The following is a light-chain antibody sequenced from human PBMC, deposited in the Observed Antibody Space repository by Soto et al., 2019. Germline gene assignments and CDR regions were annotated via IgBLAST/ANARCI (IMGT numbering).Light chain of an antibody. CDR3: QSYDSSLSGWV. V-gene: IGLV1-40*01. CDR2: GNS. J-gene: IGLJ1*01. CDR1: SSSIGAGYD. Sequence: QSVLTQPPSVSGAPGQRVTISCTGSSSSIGAGYDVHWYQQLPGTAPKLLIYGNSNRPSGVPDRFSGSKSGTSASLAITGLQAEDEADHYCQSYDSSLSGWVFXTGTKVTVL.